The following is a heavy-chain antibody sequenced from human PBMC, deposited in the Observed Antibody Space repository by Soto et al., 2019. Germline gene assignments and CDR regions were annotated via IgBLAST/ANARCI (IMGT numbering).Heavy chain of an antibody. CDR3: AHNTVTVPLDI. CDR2: IYWDDDK. D-gene: IGHD4-4*01. CDR1: GFSLSTSGVG. J-gene: IGHJ6*04. V-gene: IGHV2-5*02. Sequence: QITLKESGPTLVKPTQTLTLNCTFSGFSLSTSGVGVGWIRQPPGKALEWRALIYWDDDKSYSPSLKSRITIPKDTSKNQVVLTMTSMDPVDTATYYCAHNTVTVPLDIWGKGTTVTVSS.